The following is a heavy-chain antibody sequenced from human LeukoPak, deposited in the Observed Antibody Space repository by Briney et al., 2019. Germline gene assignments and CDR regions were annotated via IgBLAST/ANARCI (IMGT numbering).Heavy chain of an antibody. CDR3: ARVEEGYGSGRRENYFYYYMDV. V-gene: IGHV4-59*01. CDR1: GGSIRSYY. CDR2: ISYSGST. Sequence: SETLSLTCTVSGGSIRSYYWNWIRQPPGKGLEWIGYISYSGSTNYNPSLKSRVTISVDTSKNQFSLKLSSVTAADTAVYYCARVEEGYGSGRRENYFYYYMDVWGKGTTVTISS. J-gene: IGHJ6*03. D-gene: IGHD3-10*01.